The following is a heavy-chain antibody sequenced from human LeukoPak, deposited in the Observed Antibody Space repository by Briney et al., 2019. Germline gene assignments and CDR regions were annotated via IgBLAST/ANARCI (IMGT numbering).Heavy chain of an antibody. CDR1: GGSISSYC. V-gene: IGHV4-59*08. D-gene: IGHD1-26*01. CDR2: IYYSGIT. J-gene: IGHJ3*02. Sequence: SETLSLTCTVSGGSISSYCWSWIRQPPGKGLEWIGYIYYSGITNYNPSLKSRVTISVDTSKNQFSLKLSSVTAADTAVYYCARGYSGSFSNAFDIWGQGTMVTVSS. CDR3: ARGYSGSFSNAFDI.